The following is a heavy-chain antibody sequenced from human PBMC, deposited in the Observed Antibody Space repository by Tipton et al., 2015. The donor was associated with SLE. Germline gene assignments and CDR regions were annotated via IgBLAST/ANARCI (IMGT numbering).Heavy chain of an antibody. V-gene: IGHV4-34*01. CDR1: GGSFSGYY. CDR3: ASGTAAATAY. CDR2: INHSGST. Sequence: LRLSCAVYGGSFSGYYWSWIRQPPGKGLEWIGEINHSGSTNYNPSLKSRVTISVDTSKNQLSLKLSSVTAADTAVYYCASGTAAATAYWGQGTLVTVSS. J-gene: IGHJ4*02. D-gene: IGHD6-13*01.